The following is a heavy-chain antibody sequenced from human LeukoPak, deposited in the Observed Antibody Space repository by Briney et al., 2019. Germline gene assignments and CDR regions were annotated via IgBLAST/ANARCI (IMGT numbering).Heavy chain of an antibody. V-gene: IGHV3-33*01. J-gene: IGHJ5*02. CDR3: ARSTASEGPTHNWFDR. D-gene: IGHD2-2*01. CDR2: IWDDGSKE. CDR1: GFNFRSYA. Sequence: GGSLRLSCAASGFNFRSYAMHWVRQAPGKGLEWVAVIWDDGSKEYYADSVKGRFTISRDNSQNTLFLQMNSLRAEDTAVYYCARSTASEGPTHNWFDRWGQGTLVTVSS.